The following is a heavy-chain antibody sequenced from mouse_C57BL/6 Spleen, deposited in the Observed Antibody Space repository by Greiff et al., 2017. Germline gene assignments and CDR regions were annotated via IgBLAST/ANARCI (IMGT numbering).Heavy chain of an antibody. Sequence: EVKLVESGGGLVKPGGSLKLSCAASGFTFSSYAMSWVRQTPEKRLEWVATISDGGSYTYYPDNVKGRFTISRDNAKNNLYLQMSHLKSEDTAMYYCARDLDWDAMDYWGQGTSVTVSS. D-gene: IGHD4-1*01. CDR3: ARDLDWDAMDY. J-gene: IGHJ4*01. V-gene: IGHV5-4*01. CDR2: ISDGGSYT. CDR1: GFTFSSYA.